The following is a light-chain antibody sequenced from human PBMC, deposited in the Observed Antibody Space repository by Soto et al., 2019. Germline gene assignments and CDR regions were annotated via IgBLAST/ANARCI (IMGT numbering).Light chain of an antibody. J-gene: IGKJ1*01. V-gene: IGKV1-5*01. CDR2: DAS. CDR1: QSIGVW. Sequence: DIQMTQSPSTLSSSVGDRVTITCRASQSIGVWLAWYQQKPGRAPKLLIYDASTLQRGVPSRFSGSGSGTELTINISSLQPEDFETYYCQQYDISSGTFGQGTKVDIK. CDR3: QQYDISSGT.